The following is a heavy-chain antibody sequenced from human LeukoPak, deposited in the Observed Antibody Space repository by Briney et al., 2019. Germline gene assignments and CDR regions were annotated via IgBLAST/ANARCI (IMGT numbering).Heavy chain of an antibody. V-gene: IGHV3-7*01. CDR3: ARDSEQFGS. CDR1: GFTFNNYW. CDR2: IKEDGSEK. D-gene: IGHD3-16*01. Sequence: GGSLRLSCAASGFTFNNYWMSWVRQAPGKGLEWVANIKEDGSEKYYVDSVKGRFTISRDNAKNSLYLQMNSLRAEDTAVYYCARDSEQFGSWGQGTLVTVSS. J-gene: IGHJ5*02.